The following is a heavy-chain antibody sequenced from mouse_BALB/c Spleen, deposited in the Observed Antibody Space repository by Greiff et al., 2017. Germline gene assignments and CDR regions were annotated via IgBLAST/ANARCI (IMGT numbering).Heavy chain of an antibody. CDR2: INPSTGYT. D-gene: IGHD3-3*01. V-gene: IGHV1-7*01. J-gene: IGHJ3*01. Sequence: VQLQQSGAELAKPGASVKMSGKASGYNFTSYWMHWVKQRPGQGLEWIGYINPSTGYTEYNQKFKDKATLTADKSSSTAYMQLSSLTSEDSAVYYCARWGTGFAYWGQGTLVTVSA. CDR3: ARWGTGFAY. CDR1: GYNFTSYW.